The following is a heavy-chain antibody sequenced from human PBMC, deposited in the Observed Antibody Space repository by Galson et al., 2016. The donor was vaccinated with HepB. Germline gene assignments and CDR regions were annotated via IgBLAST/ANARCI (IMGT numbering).Heavy chain of an antibody. J-gene: IGHJ4*02. CDR2: FYGGGTI. Sequence: SLRLSCAASGFTVSSNHMSWVRQAPGKGPEWVSVFYGGGTINYADSVKGRFTVFRENSENTLFLQMNSLRADDTAVYYCARLRPEYNYAYDYWGQGTLVTVSS. CDR3: ARLRPEYNYAYDY. CDR1: GFTVSSNH. D-gene: IGHD5-18*01. V-gene: IGHV3-53*01.